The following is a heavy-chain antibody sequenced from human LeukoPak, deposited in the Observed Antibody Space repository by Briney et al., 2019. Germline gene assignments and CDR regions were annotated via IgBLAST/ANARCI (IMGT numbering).Heavy chain of an antibody. CDR2: LYYSGST. J-gene: IGHJ4*02. D-gene: IGHD5-12*01. V-gene: IGHV4-39*01. CDR1: DGSISSSTYS. Sequence: KPSETLSLTCTVSDGSISSSTYSWGWIRQPPGKGLEWIGNLYYSGSTYYNPSLKSRVTISVDTSKNQFSLKLSSVTAADTAVYYCARQAISGYDPPPFDSWGQGTLVTVSS. CDR3: ARQAISGYDPPPFDS.